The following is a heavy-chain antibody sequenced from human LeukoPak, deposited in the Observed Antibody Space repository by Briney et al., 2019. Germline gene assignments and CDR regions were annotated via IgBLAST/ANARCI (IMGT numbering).Heavy chain of an antibody. V-gene: IGHV3-15*01. D-gene: IGHD5-18*01. CDR3: TTDAPRWGYSYGSGIDY. CDR2: IKSKTDGGTT. Sequence: GGSLRLSCAASGFTFSNAWMSWVRQAPGKGLEWVGRIKSKTDGGTTDYAARVKGRFTISRDDSKNTLYLQMNSLKTEDTAVYYCTTDAPRWGYSYGSGIDYWGQGTLVTVSS. CDR1: GFTFSNAW. J-gene: IGHJ4*02.